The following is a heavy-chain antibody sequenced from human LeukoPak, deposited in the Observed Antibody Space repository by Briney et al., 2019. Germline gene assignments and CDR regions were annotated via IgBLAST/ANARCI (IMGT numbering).Heavy chain of an antibody. CDR3: ARVATAYGDHDPGDFDL. CDR2: ISSSSSYI. V-gene: IGHV3-21*01. CDR1: GFTFSSYS. J-gene: IGHJ2*01. Sequence: PGGSLRLSCAASGFTFSSYSMNWVRQAPGKGLEWVSSISSSSSYIYYADSVKGRFTISRDNAKNSLYLQMNSLRAEDTAVYYCARVATAYGDHDPGDFDLWGRGTLVTVSS. D-gene: IGHD4-17*01.